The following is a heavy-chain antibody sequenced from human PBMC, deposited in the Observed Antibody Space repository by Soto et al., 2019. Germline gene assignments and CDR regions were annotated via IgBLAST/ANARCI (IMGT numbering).Heavy chain of an antibody. CDR3: ARVGEVVVPAAPIDY. J-gene: IGHJ4*02. V-gene: IGHV3-21*01. CDR2: ISSSSSYI. D-gene: IGHD2-2*01. CDR1: GFTFSSYS. Sequence: GGSLRLSCAASGFTFSSYSMNWVRQAPGKGLEWVSSISSSSSYIYYADSVKGRFTISRDNAKNSLYLQMNSLRAEDTAVYYCARVGEVVVPAAPIDYWGQGTLVTVSS.